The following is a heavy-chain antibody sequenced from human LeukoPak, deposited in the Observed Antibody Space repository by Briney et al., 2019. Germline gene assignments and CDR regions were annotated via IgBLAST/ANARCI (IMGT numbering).Heavy chain of an antibody. CDR3: ARAAGWFGELLLDY. V-gene: IGHV4-59*01. CDR2: IYYSGST. J-gene: IGHJ4*02. Sequence: SETLSLTCTVSGGSPSSYYSSCVRQPPGDGLGWIRYIYYSGSTNYNPSLKSRVTISVDTSKNQFSLNLRSVTAADTAVYCCARAAGWFGELLLDYWGQGTLVTVSS. D-gene: IGHD3-10*01. CDR1: GGSPSSYY.